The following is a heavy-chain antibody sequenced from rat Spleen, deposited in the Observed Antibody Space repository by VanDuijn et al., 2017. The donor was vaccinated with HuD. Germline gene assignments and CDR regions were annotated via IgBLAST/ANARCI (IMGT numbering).Heavy chain of an antibody. J-gene: IGHJ4*01. CDR2: ITPDGGTT. CDR1: GFTFSNYY. CDR3: ARGLPGSPYVMDA. V-gene: IGHV5-25*01. D-gene: IGHD1-4*01. Sequence: EVQVVESGGGLVQPGRSLKLSCVASGFTFSNYYMAWVRQAPGKGLEWVSSITPDGGTTSYPDSVKGRFTISRDNAKSTLYLQMDSLRSEDTATYYCARGLPGSPYVMDAWGQGASVTVSS.